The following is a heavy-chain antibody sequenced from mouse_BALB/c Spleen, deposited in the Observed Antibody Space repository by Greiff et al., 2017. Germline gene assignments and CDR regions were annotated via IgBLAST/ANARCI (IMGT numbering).Heavy chain of an antibody. J-gene: IGHJ3*01. CDR2: ISSGGSYT. D-gene: IGHD1-1*01. V-gene: IGHV5-6*01. CDR1: GFTFSSYG. CDR3: ARESLITTGFAY. Sequence: EVQGVESGGDLVKPGGSLKLSCAASGFTFSSYGMSWVRQTPDKRLEWVATISSGGSYTYYPDSVKGRFTISRDNAKNTLYLQMSSLKSEDTAMYYCARESLITTGFAYWGQGTLVTVSA.